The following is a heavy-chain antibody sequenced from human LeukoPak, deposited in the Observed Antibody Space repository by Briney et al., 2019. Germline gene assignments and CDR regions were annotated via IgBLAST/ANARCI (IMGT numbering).Heavy chain of an antibody. V-gene: IGHV3-64*01. CDR3: ARAGRGYSYDRVRGASDY. Sequence: GGSLRLSCAASGFTFSSYAMHWVRQAPGKGLEYASAISSNGGSTYYATSVKGRFTISRDNSKNTLYLQMGSLRAEDMAVYYCARAGRGYSYDRVRGASDYWGQGTLVTVSS. CDR1: GFTFSSYA. J-gene: IGHJ4*02. CDR2: ISSNGGST. D-gene: IGHD5-18*01.